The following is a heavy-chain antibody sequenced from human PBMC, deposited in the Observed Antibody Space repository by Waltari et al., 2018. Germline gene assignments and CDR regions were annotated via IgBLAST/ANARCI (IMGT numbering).Heavy chain of an antibody. CDR3: TRGTAGWY. D-gene: IGHD6-19*01. Sequence: EVQLVESGGGLAQPGRSLRLSCSGLGFNFGDDDISWVRQAPGKGLQWVAMIRSNFYGGTTEYDASVKGRFTVSRNDSKSIAYMQMTSLKVQDTGIYYCTRGTAGWYWGQGILVTVSS. V-gene: IGHV3-49*04. CDR1: GFNFGDDD. CDR2: IRSNFYGGTT. J-gene: IGHJ4*02.